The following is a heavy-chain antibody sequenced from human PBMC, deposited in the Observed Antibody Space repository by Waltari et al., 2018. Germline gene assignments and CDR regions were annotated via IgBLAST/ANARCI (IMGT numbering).Heavy chain of an antibody. V-gene: IGHV3-30*02. J-gene: IGHJ3*02. D-gene: IGHD6-13*01. CDR2: IRYDESNK. Sequence: QVQLVESGGGVVQPGGSLRLSCVAAGFIFSSYGMHWVRQAPGKGLELGAFIRYDESNKYYADSVKGLFTISRDNSKNPLYLQMNSLRAEDTAVYYCVRAERGNAFYIWCQGTMVTVSS. CDR3: VRAERGNAFYI. CDR1: GFIFSSYG.